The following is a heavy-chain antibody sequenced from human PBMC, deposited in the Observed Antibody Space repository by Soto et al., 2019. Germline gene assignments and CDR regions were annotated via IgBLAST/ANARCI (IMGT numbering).Heavy chain of an antibody. CDR3: AREGRHCSSTSCPSAMDA. Sequence: LSLTCTVSGGSISSGGYYWSWIRQHPGKGLEWIGYIYYSGSTYYNPSLKSRVTISVDTSKNQFSLKLSSVTAADTAVYYCAREGRHCSSTSCPSAMDAWGQGTTVTVSS. CDR2: IYYSGST. CDR1: GGSISSGGYY. D-gene: IGHD2-2*01. J-gene: IGHJ6*02. V-gene: IGHV4-31*03.